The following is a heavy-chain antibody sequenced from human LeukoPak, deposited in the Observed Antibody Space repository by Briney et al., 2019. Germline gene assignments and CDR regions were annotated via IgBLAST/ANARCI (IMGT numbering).Heavy chain of an antibody. CDR2: INPNTGGT. CDR1: GYTFTNYY. Sequence: ASVKVSCKASGYTFTNYYMHWVRQAPGQGLEWMGWINPNTGGTNYAQKFQGRVTMTRDTSISTAYMELSRLRSDDTAVYYCAPSGRTKTTARTQECYFDYWGQGTLVTVSS. J-gene: IGHJ4*02. D-gene: IGHD6-6*01. CDR3: APSGRTKTTARTQECYFDY. V-gene: IGHV1-2*02.